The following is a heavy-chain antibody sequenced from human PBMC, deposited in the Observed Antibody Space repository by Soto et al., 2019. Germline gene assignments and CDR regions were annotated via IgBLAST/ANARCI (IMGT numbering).Heavy chain of an antibody. J-gene: IGHJ4*02. CDR1: GFTFSSYA. D-gene: IGHD3-3*01. CDR2: ISGSGGST. CDR3: AKETYYDFWSGYYTGGRFDY. V-gene: IGHV3-23*01. Sequence: GGSLILSCAASGFTFSSYAMSWVRQAPGKGLEWVSAISGSGGSTYYADSVKGRFTISRDNSKNTLYLQMNSLRAEDTAVYYCAKETYYDFWSGYYTGGRFDYWGQGTLVTVSS.